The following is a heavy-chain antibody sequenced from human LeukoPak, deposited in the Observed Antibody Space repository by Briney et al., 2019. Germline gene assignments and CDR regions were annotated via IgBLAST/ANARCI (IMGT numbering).Heavy chain of an antibody. CDR3: ARCPMGAFDI. J-gene: IGHJ3*02. CDR1: GFTVSSNY. V-gene: IGHV3-53*01. Sequence: GESLKISCAASGFTVSSNYMSWVRQAPGKGPEWVSVIYSGGSTYYADSVKGRFTISRDNSKNTLYLQMNSLRAEDTAVYYCARCPMGAFDIWGQGTMVTVSS. CDR2: IYSGGST. D-gene: IGHD3-10*01.